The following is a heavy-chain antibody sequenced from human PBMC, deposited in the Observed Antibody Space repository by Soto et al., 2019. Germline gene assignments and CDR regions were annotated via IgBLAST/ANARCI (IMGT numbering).Heavy chain of an antibody. CDR2: ISGSGGST. J-gene: IGHJ4*02. D-gene: IGHD6-13*01. CDR1: GFTFSSYA. CDR3: AKDLSSSWPRRDY. V-gene: IGHV3-23*01. Sequence: EVQLLESGGGLVQPGGSLRLSCAASGFTFSSYAMSWVRQAPGKGLEWVSAISGSGGSTYYADSVKGRFTISRDNSKNTLYLQMNRLSAEDTAVYYCAKDLSSSWPRRDYWGQGTLVTVSS.